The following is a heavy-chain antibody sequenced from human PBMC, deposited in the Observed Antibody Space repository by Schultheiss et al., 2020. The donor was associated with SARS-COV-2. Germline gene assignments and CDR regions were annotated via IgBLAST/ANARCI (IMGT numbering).Heavy chain of an antibody. Sequence: GGSLRLSCAASGFTFSDYYMSWIRQAPGKGLEWVSYISSSGSTIYYADSVKGRFTISRDNAKNSLYLQMNSLRAEDTAVYYCARDGDRYCSSTSCRSGYYFYGMDVWGQGTTVTVSS. V-gene: IGHV3-11*01. D-gene: IGHD2-2*01. CDR2: ISSSGSTI. CDR1: GFTFSDYY. CDR3: ARDGDRYCSSTSCRSGYYFYGMDV. J-gene: IGHJ6*02.